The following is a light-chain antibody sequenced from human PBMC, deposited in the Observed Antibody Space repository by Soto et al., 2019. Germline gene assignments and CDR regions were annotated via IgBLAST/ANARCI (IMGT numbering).Light chain of an antibody. CDR2: DVS. Sequence: QSVLTQPPSASGSPGQSVTISCTGTSSDVGGYNYVSWYQHHPGKAPKLMIYDVSNRPSGVSNRFSGSKSGNTASLSISGLQAEDEADYYCSSYTSSSTRVFGTGTKVTVL. CDR3: SSYTSSSTRV. CDR1: SSDVGGYNY. V-gene: IGLV2-14*03. J-gene: IGLJ1*01.